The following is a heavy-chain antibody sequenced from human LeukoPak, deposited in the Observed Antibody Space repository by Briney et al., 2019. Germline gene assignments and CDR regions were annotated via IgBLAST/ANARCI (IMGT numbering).Heavy chain of an antibody. CDR3: ARTYCPSVNCPKANHYHGLDV. D-gene: IGHD4-23*01. Sequence: GESLKISCQGSGYSFTSQWIGWVRQMPGKGLEWMGIIYPGDSDTRYSPSFQGQVTISADKSINTAYLQWSSLKAPDTATYYCARTYCPSVNCPKANHYHGLDVWGQGTTVAVSS. CDR2: IYPGDSDT. CDR1: GYSFTSQW. J-gene: IGHJ6*02. V-gene: IGHV5-51*01.